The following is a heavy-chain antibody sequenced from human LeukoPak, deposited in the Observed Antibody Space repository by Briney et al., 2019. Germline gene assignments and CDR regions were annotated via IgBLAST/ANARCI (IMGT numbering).Heavy chain of an antibody. D-gene: IGHD6-19*01. CDR3: AKDNRRHYTSGPNPDSLH. CDR2: ISWNSGSI. CDR1: GFIFNNYA. J-gene: IGHJ4*02. Sequence: TGGSLRLSCAGSGFIFNNYAMHWVRQRPGKCLEWVSGISWNSGSIDYADSVKGRFTISRDNAKNSLYLQMNSLRVEDTAFYYCAKDNRRHYTSGPNPDSLHWGQGALVTVSS. V-gene: IGHV3-9*01.